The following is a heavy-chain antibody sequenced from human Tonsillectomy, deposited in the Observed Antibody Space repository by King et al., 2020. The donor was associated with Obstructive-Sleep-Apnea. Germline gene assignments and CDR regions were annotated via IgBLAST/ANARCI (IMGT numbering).Heavy chain of an antibody. J-gene: IGHJ5*02. CDR3: ARSRVAFWSDYGWFDP. Sequence: VQLVESGGGLVKPGGSLRLSCAASGFTFSSYSMNWVRQAPGKGLEWVSSISSSSSYIYYADSVKGRFTISRDNAKNSLYLQMNSLRAEDTAVYYCARSRVAFWSDYGWFDPWGQGTLVTVSS. CDR2: ISSSSSYI. CDR1: GFTFSSYS. D-gene: IGHD3-3*01. V-gene: IGHV3-21*01.